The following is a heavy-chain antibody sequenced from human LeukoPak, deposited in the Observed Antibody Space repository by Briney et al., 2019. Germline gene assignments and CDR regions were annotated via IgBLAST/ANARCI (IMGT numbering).Heavy chain of an antibody. D-gene: IGHD3-3*01. CDR1: GGSISSYY. CDR3: VGDITIFGVVITPGNV. Sequence: SETLSLTCTVSGGSISSYYWSSIRQPAGKGLEWIGRIYTSGSTNYNPSLKSRVTMSVDTSKNQFSLKLSSVTAADTAVYYCVGDITIFGVVITPGNVWGQGTTVTVSS. J-gene: IGHJ6*02. V-gene: IGHV4-4*07. CDR2: IYTSGST.